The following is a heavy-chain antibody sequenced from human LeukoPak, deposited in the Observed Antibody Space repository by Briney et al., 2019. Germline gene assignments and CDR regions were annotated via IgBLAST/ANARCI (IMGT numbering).Heavy chain of an antibody. Sequence: GGSLRLSCAAPGFTFRGYWMHWVRQAPGKGLGWVSRINSDGSSTSYADSVKGRFTIASDNANNTLSLQMNSLRVEDTAVFYGGRGRDGYNYRYLDYWGQGTLVTVSS. CDR1: GFTFRGYW. D-gene: IGHD5-24*01. CDR3: GRGRDGYNYRYLDY. CDR2: INSDGSST. J-gene: IGHJ4*02. V-gene: IGHV3-74*01.